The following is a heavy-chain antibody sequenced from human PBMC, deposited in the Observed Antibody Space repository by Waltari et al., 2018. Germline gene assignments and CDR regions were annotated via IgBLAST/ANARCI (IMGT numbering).Heavy chain of an antibody. J-gene: IGHJ4*02. Sequence: QVQLMESGGGVVQPGGSLRLACAASGFNFIRNNIHWVRQAPGKGLEWVAFMPYDGSSKYYSDSVTGRFAISRDNSKNTQYLQLNSLRPDDTAVYYCAKDMGSGTYCFDQWGQGTQVTVSS. CDR1: GFNFIRNN. CDR2: MPYDGSSK. CDR3: AKDMGSGTYCFDQ. D-gene: IGHD2-21*01. V-gene: IGHV3-30*02.